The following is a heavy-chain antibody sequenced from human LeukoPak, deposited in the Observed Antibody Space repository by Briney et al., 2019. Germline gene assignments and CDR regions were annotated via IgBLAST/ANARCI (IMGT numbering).Heavy chain of an antibody. V-gene: IGHV3-30*02. CDR1: GFSFSGYG. CDR3: AKFHKIWDSGDHDYFDS. Sequence: GRSLRLSCAASGFSFSGYGMHWVRQAPGEGLQWVAFIRYHGINKYYADSVKGRFTISRDNSKNTLFLDMNSLSVEDTGVYYCAKFHKIWDSGDHDYFDSWGQGTLVTVSS. D-gene: IGHD2-21*01. J-gene: IGHJ4*02. CDR2: IRYHGINK.